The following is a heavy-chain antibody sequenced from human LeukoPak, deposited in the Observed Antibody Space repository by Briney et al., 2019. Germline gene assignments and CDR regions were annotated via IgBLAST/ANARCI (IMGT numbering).Heavy chain of an antibody. CDR1: GFTVSSNY. CDR2: IYSGGTT. V-gene: IGHV3-53*01. J-gene: IGHJ4*02. CDR3: ARLTVTYYFDY. Sequence: GGSLRLSCAASGFTVSSNYMSWVRQAPGKGLKWVSVIYSGGTTYYADSVKGRFTISRDNSKNTLYLQMSSLRAEDTAVYYCARLTVTYYFDYWGQGTLVTVSS. D-gene: IGHD4-17*01.